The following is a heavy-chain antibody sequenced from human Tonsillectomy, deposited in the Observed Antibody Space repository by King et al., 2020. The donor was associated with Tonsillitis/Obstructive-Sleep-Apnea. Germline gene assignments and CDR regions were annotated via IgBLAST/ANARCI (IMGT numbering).Heavy chain of an antibody. CDR3: ARVFLTYYDSSGYSDWFDP. Sequence: VQLVQSGAEVKKPGASVKVSCKASGYTFTSYGISWVRQAPGQGLEWMGWISDYNGKTNYAQKLQGRVTMTTDTSTSTAYMELRSLGSDDTAVYYCARVFLTYYDSSGYSDWFDPWGQGTLVTVSS. CDR1: GYTFTSYG. D-gene: IGHD3-22*01. J-gene: IGHJ5*02. CDR2: ISDYNGKT. V-gene: IGHV1-18*01.